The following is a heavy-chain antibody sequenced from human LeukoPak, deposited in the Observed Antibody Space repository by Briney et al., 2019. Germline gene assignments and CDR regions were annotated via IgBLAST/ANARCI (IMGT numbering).Heavy chain of an antibody. J-gene: IGHJ3*01. V-gene: IGHV3-74*01. Sequence: GGSLRLSCAASGFTFSNYWMYWVRQAPGKGLVWVSRIKPDGSSTSYADSVKGRFTISRDNAKNTLYLQMNSLRAEDTAVYYCATLLTFGAFDVWGQGTVVTVSS. CDR3: ATLLTFGAFDV. D-gene: IGHD2-8*01. CDR1: GFTFSNYW. CDR2: IKPDGSST.